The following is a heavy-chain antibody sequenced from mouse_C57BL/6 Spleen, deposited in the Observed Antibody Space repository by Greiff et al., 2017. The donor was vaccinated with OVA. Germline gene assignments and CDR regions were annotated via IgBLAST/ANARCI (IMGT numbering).Heavy chain of an antibody. CDR2: IRNKANNHAT. D-gene: IGHD2-4*01. J-gene: IGHJ1*03. Sequence: DVKLQESGGGLVQPGGSMKLSCAASGFTFSDAWMDWVRQSPEKGLEWVAEIRNKANNHATYYAESVKGRFTISRDDSKSSVYLQMNSLRAEDTGIYYCTRQVHDYHWYFDVWGTGTTVTVSS. CDR1: GFTFSDAW. CDR3: TRQVHDYHWYFDV. V-gene: IGHV6-6*01.